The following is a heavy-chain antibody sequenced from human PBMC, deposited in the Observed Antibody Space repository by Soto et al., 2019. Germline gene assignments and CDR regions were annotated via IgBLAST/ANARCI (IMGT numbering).Heavy chain of an antibody. D-gene: IGHD3-9*01. CDR3: ASASHYDILTGYSPLHWFDP. CDR2: IKYSGTT. CDR1: GGSISSTSYY. J-gene: IGHJ5*02. V-gene: IGHV4-39*01. Sequence: SETLSLTCTVSGGSISSTSYYWGWIRQPPGKGLEWIASIKYSGTTFYNPSLKSRVTLSVDTSKNQFALKLSSVTAADTAVYYCASASHYDILTGYSPLHWFDPWGQGTLVTVSS.